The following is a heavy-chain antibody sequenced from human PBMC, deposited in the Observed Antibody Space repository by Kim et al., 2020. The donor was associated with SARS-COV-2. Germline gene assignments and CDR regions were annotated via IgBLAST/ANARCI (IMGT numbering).Heavy chain of an antibody. CDR1: TFTVSSNY. D-gene: IGHD2-21*01. CDR3: ARGAYLYYFDY. Sequence: GGSLRLSCAASTFTVSSNYMSWVRQAPGKGLEWVSVIYTGGSTKYADSVKGRFTISRDNSKNTLYLQMNSLRAEDTAVYYCARGAYLYYFDYWGQGTLFTVSS. CDR2: IYTGGST. J-gene: IGHJ4*02. V-gene: IGHV3-53*01.